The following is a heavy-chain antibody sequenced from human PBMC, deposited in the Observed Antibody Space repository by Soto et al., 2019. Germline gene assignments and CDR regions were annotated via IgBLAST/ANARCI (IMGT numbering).Heavy chain of an antibody. Sequence: GASVKVSCKSSGGTFSSYAISWVRQAPGQGLESMGGIIPIFGTANYAQKFQGRVTITADESTSTAYMELSSLRSEDTAVYYCARDQEQQLVFDIYYYFGMDVWGQGTTVTVSS. CDR2: IIPIFGTA. J-gene: IGHJ6*02. CDR1: GGTFSSYA. V-gene: IGHV1-69*13. CDR3: ARDQEQQLVFDIYYYFGMDV. D-gene: IGHD6-13*01.